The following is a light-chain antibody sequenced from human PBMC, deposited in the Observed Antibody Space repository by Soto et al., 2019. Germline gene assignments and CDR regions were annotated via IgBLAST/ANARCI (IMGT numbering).Light chain of an antibody. CDR2: AAS. CDR1: QRIVSH. V-gene: IGKV1-39*01. Sequence: DIQMTQSPSSLSASVGDRVTITCRASQRIVSHLNWYQQKPGKAPKLLIYAASSLESGVPSRFSGSGSGTDFTLTISSLQPEDFATYYCQQSYSTPRTFGQGTKREIK. CDR3: QQSYSTPRT. J-gene: IGKJ2*01.